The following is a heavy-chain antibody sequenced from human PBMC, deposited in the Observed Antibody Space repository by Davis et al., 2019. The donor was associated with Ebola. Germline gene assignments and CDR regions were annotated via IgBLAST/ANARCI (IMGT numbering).Heavy chain of an antibody. J-gene: IGHJ4*02. CDR2: INPADPDT. Sequence: GESLKISCKASGYSFSTHWIGWVRQMPGKGLEWMGIINPADPDTRYSPSFQGQVTISADRSTSTAYLQWSSLKASDTAMYYCALTNIPVADPAHFDSWGQGALVTVSS. CDR1: GYSFSTHW. D-gene: IGHD6-19*01. CDR3: ALTNIPVADPAHFDS. V-gene: IGHV5-51*01.